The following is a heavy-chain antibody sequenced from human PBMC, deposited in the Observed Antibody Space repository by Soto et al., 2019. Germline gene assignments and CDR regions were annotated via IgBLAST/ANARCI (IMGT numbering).Heavy chain of an antibody. D-gene: IGHD6-13*01. Sequence: GASVKVSCKASGYTFTSYGISWVRQAPGQGLEWMGWISAYNGNTNYAQKLQGRVTMTTDTSTSTAYMELRSLRSDDTAVYYCARDGRPFPSSWYAHYFDYWGQGTLVTSPQ. V-gene: IGHV1-18*01. CDR3: ARDGRPFPSSWYAHYFDY. CDR1: GYTFTSYG. CDR2: ISAYNGNT. J-gene: IGHJ4*02.